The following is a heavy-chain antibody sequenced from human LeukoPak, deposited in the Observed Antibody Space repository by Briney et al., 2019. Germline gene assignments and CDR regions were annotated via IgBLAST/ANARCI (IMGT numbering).Heavy chain of an antibody. Sequence: GGSLRLSCAAPGFTFSSYRMNWVRQAPGKGLEWVSYISGSGDSIYYADSVKGRFTMSRDNAKNSLYLQMNSLRAEDTAVYYCARVRDAYNYFHYWGQGTLVTVSS. D-gene: IGHD2-2*01. CDR2: ISGSGDSI. CDR3: ARVRDAYNYFHY. J-gene: IGHJ4*02. CDR1: GFTFSSYR. V-gene: IGHV3-48*01.